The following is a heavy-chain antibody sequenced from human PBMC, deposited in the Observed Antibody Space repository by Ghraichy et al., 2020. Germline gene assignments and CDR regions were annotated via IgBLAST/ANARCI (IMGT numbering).Heavy chain of an antibody. CDR2: INHSGST. V-gene: IGHV4-34*01. D-gene: IGHD6-13*01. J-gene: IGHJ6*02. CDR1: GGSFSGYY. CDR3: ARHTRSSWSYYYYYGMDV. Sequence: SQTLSLTCAVYGGSFSGYYWSWIRQPPGKGLEWIGEINHSGSTNYNPSLKSRVTISVDTSKNQFSLKLSSVTAADTAVYYCARHTRSSWSYYYYYGMDVWGQGTTVTVSS.